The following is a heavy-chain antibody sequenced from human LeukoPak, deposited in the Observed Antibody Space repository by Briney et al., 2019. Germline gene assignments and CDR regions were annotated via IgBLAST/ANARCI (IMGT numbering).Heavy chain of an antibody. V-gene: IGHV1-69*05. CDR1: GYSFTNFG. CDR2: IIPIFGTA. CDR3: ARVRFNYYYYYMDV. J-gene: IGHJ6*03. Sequence: SVKVSCKASGYSFTNFGFSWVRQAPGQGLEWMGGIIPIFGTANYAQKFQGRVTITTDESTSTAYMELSSLRSEDTAVYYCARVRFNYYYYYMDVWGKGTTVTVSS.